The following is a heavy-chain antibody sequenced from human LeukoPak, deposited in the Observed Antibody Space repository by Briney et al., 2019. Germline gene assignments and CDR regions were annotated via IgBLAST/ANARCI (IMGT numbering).Heavy chain of an antibody. V-gene: IGHV4-30-4*01. J-gene: IGHJ6*04. Sequence: SQTLSLTCTVSGGSISSGDYYWSWIRQPPGKGLEWIGYIYYSGSTYYNPSLKSRVTISVDTSKNQFSLKLSSVTAADTAVYYCARDWSGYVYYYGMDVWGKGTTVTVSS. CDR3: ARDWSGYVYYYGMDV. CDR2: IYYSGST. D-gene: IGHD5-12*01. CDR1: GGSISSGDYY.